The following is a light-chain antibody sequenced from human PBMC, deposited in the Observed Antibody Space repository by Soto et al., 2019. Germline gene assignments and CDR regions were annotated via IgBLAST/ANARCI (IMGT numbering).Light chain of an antibody. V-gene: IGKV4-1*01. CDR2: WAS. CDR3: QQYYSTPQT. J-gene: IGKJ1*01. CDR1: QSVLYSSNNKNY. Sequence: DIVMTQSPDSLAVSLGERATINCKSSQSVLYSSNNKNYSAWYQQKPGQPPKLLISWASTRESGVPDRFSGSGSGTDFTLTISSLQAEDVAVYYCQQYYSTPQTFGQGTKVEIK.